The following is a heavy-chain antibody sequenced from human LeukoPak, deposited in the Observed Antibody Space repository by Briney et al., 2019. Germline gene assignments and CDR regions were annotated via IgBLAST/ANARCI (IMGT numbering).Heavy chain of an antibody. CDR1: GGSISSGGYY. Sequence: KPSETLSLTCTVSGGSISSGGYYWSWIRQHPGKGLEWIGYIYYSGSTYYSPSLKSRVTISVDTSKNQFSLKLSSVTAADTAVYYCARVLYYYDSSGQGPPFDLWGRGTLVTVSS. CDR3: ARVLYYYDSSGQGPPFDL. J-gene: IGHJ2*01. D-gene: IGHD3-22*01. V-gene: IGHV4-31*03. CDR2: IYYSGST.